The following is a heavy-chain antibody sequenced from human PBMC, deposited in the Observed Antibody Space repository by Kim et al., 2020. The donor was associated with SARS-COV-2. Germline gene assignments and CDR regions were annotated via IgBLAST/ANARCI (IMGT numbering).Heavy chain of an antibody. Sequence: GGSLRLSCAASGFTFDDYAMHWVRQAPGKGLEWVSLISGDGGSTYYADSVKGRFTISRDNSKNSLYPQMNSLRTEDTALYYCAKDIKIISYYDFWSGYYYYGMDVWGQGTTVTVSS. J-gene: IGHJ6*02. CDR1: GFTFDDYA. V-gene: IGHV3-43*02. CDR2: ISGDGGST. D-gene: IGHD3-3*01. CDR3: AKDIKIISYYDFWSGYYYYGMDV.